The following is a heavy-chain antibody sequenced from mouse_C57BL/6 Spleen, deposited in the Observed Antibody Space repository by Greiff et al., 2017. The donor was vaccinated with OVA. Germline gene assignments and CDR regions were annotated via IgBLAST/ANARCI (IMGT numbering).Heavy chain of an antibody. V-gene: IGHV5-17*01. J-gene: IGHJ1*03. Sequence: EVKLVESGGGLVKPGGSLELSCAASGFTFSDYGMHWVRQAPEKGLEWVAYISSGSSTIYYADTVKGRFTISRDNAKNTLFLQMTSLRSEDTAMYYCASKLRRDWYFDVWGTGTTVTVSS. D-gene: IGHD2-4*01. CDR2: ISSGSSTI. CDR3: ASKLRRDWYFDV. CDR1: GFTFSDYG.